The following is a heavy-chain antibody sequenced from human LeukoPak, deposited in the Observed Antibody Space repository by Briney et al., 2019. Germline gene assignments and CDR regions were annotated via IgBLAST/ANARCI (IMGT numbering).Heavy chain of an antibody. D-gene: IGHD2-15*01. V-gene: IGHV4-38-2*02. J-gene: IGHJ6*03. Sequence: SETLSLTCTVSGYSISSGYYWGWIRQPPGKGLEWIGSIYHSGSTYYNPSLKSRVTISLDTSRNQFSLKLSSVTAADTAVYYCARSVEGYCSGGSCYSYYYYMDVWGKGTTVTVSS. CDR1: GYSISSGYY. CDR2: IYHSGST. CDR3: ARSVEGYCSGGSCYSYYYYMDV.